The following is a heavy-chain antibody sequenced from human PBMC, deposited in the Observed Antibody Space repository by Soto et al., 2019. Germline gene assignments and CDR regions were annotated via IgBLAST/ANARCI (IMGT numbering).Heavy chain of an antibody. Sequence: QVQLVQSGAEVKKPGSSVKVSCKPSGNTLNTDTITWLRQAPGQGREWMGRIIPVIGVGTYAQKFQDRVTITADQPTTTVYMEVTSLTSEDTATYYCAMGRTGSNGYYWAWGQGTQVTVS. CDR3: AMGRTGSNGYYWA. D-gene: IGHD3-22*01. CDR1: GNTLNTDT. J-gene: IGHJ5*02. CDR2: IIPVIGVG. V-gene: IGHV1-69*02.